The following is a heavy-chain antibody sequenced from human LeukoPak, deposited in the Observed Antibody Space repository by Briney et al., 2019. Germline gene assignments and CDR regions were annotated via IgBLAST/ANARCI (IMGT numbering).Heavy chain of an antibody. CDR3: ARPPTVTGTRWFDP. D-gene: IGHD4-17*01. Sequence: ASVKVSCKASGYTFTSYDINWVRQATGQGLEWMGWMNPNSGNTGYAQKFQGRVTMTRNTSISTAYMELSSLRSEDTAVYYRARPPTVTGTRWFDPWGQGTLVTVSS. J-gene: IGHJ5*02. CDR2: MNPNSGNT. V-gene: IGHV1-8*01. CDR1: GYTFTSYD.